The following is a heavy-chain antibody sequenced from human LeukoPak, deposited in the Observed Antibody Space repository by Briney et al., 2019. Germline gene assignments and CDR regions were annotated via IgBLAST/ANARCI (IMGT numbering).Heavy chain of an antibody. V-gene: IGHV4-59*01. J-gene: IGHJ4*02. D-gene: IGHD3-3*01. CDR3: ARAQYYDFWSGYYTESFFDY. CDR2: IYYSGST. CDR1: GGSISSYY. Sequence: KPSETLSLTCTVSGGSISSYYWSWIRQPPGKGLEWIWYIYYSGSTNYNPSLKSRVTISVDTSKNQFSLKLSSVTAADTAVYYCARAQYYDFWSGYYTESFFDYWGQGTLVTVSS.